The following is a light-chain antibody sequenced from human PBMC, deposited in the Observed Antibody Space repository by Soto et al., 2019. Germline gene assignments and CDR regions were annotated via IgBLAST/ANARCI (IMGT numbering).Light chain of an antibody. J-gene: IGLJ1*01. CDR3: SYFTSSITLV. CDR1: SSDVGGYNY. V-gene: IGLV2-14*01. CDR2: EVN. Sequence: QSALTQPASVSGSPGQSITISCSGTSSDVGGYNYVSWFQQHPDKAPKVIIYEVNNRPSGVSNRFSGSKSGNTASLTISGLQAEDEADYYCSYFTSSITLVFGTGTKVTVL.